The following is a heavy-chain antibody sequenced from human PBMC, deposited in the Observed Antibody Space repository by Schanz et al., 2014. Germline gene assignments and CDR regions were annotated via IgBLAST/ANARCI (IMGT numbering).Heavy chain of an antibody. V-gene: IGHV1-2*06. CDR1: GHTFTGYY. J-gene: IGHJ4*02. Sequence: QVQLVQSGREVKKPGASVKVSCKAAGHTFTGYYIHWVRQAPGQGLEWMGRINPKSGGTYYSEKFQGRVTMTRDVSINTAYMELSRLRYDDTAVYYCAREAYDSSGYEFDYWGQGTLVTVSS. CDR2: INPKSGGT. D-gene: IGHD3-22*01. CDR3: AREAYDSSGYEFDY.